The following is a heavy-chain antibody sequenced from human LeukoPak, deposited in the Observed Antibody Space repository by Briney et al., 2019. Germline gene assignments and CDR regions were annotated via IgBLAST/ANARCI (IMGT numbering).Heavy chain of an antibody. J-gene: IGHJ6*02. Sequence: GGSLRLSCAASGFTFSSYSMNWVRQAPGKGLEWVSSISSSSYIYYADSVKGRFTISRDNAKNSLYLQMNSLRAEDTAVYYCAREFSEGYCSGGSCYSHYYGMDVWGQGTTVTVSS. D-gene: IGHD2-15*01. CDR3: AREFSEGYCSGGSCYSHYYGMDV. CDR1: GFTFSSYS. CDR2: ISSSSYI. V-gene: IGHV3-21*01.